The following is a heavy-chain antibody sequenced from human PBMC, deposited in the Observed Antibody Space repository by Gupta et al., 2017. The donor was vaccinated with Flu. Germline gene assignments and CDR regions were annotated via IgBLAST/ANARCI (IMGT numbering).Heavy chain of an antibody. CDR3: ARDRPYCGGDCYSGSLDY. CDR1: GFTFSSYG. V-gene: IGHV3-33*01. Sequence: QVQLVESGGGVVQPGRSLRLSCAASGFTFSSYGMHWVRQAPGKGLEWVAVIWYDGSNKYYADSVKGRFTISRDNSKNTLYLQMNSLRAEDTAVYYCARDRPYCGGDCYSGSLDYWGQGTLVTVSS. J-gene: IGHJ4*02. D-gene: IGHD2-21*02. CDR2: IWYDGSNK.